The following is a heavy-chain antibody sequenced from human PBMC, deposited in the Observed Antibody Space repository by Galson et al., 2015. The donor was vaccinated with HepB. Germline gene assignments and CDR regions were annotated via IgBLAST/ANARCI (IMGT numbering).Heavy chain of an antibody. CDR3: TRDSRSGQRGPGGMDV. CDR2: IKQDGSEK. Sequence: SLRLCCAASGFSFSSYWMSWVRQAPGRGLEWVANIKQDGSEKYYVDSVKGRFTISRDNAKTALYLQMNSLRVEDTAVYYCTRDSRSGQRGPGGMDVWGQGTTVTVSS. J-gene: IGHJ6*02. D-gene: IGHD6-25*01. CDR1: GFSFSSYW. V-gene: IGHV3-7*01.